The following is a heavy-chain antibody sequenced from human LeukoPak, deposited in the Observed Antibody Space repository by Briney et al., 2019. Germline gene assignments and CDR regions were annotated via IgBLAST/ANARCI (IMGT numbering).Heavy chain of an antibody. CDR3: ARGTEMTRVSGYYSFDY. CDR2: ISSSGRT. V-gene: IGHV4-4*07. J-gene: IGHJ4*02. D-gene: IGHD5-12*01. Sequence: SETLSLTCTVSAGSISDYCWTWIRQPAGKGLEWIGRISSSGRTYYNPSLKSRVTISLDTSNNQFSLEVTSVTAADTAVYYCARGTEMTRVSGYYSFDYWGRGTLVTVSS. CDR1: AGSISDYC.